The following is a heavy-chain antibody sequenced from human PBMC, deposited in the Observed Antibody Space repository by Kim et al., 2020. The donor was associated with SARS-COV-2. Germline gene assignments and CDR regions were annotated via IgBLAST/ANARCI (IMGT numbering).Heavy chain of an antibody. J-gene: IGHJ6*02. D-gene: IGHD3-10*01. Sequence: SVKVSCKASGGTFSSYAISWVRQAPGQGLEWMGGIIPIFGTANYAQKFQGRVTITADESTSTAYMELSSLRSEDTAVYYCARGWKAMVRGVIFYYYYGMDVWGQGTTVTVSS. CDR2: IIPIFGTA. CDR3: ARGWKAMVRGVIFYYYYGMDV. V-gene: IGHV1-69*13. CDR1: GGTFSSYA.